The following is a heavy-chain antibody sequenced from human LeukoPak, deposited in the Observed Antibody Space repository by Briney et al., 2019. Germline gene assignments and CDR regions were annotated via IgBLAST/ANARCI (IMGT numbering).Heavy chain of an antibody. J-gene: IGHJ4*02. D-gene: IGHD2-15*01. CDR1: DGSISSYY. Sequence: SQTLSLTCMASDGSISSYYWRWIRQPPATGLALIDHIPYSGNTNYNPSLKSRVTISVDTSKNQLSLNLSSVTAADTAVYYCARVPVHCSGGSCSIGLFDYWGQGTLVTVSS. CDR2: IPYSGNT. V-gene: IGHV4-59*01. CDR3: ARVPVHCSGGSCSIGLFDY.